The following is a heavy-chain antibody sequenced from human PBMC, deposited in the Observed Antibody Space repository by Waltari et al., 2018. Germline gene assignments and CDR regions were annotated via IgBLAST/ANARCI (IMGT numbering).Heavy chain of an antibody. D-gene: IGHD3-16*01. J-gene: IGHJ4*02. Sequence: QVQLVESGGGVVQPGRSLRLSCAASGFTFSSYAMHWVRQAPGKGLEWGAVISYDGSNKYYADAGKGRFTISRDNSKNTLYLQMNSLRAEDTAVYYCARPHKGGADYWGQGTLVTVSS. V-gene: IGHV3-30*01. CDR2: ISYDGSNK. CDR1: GFTFSSYA. CDR3: ARPHKGGADY.